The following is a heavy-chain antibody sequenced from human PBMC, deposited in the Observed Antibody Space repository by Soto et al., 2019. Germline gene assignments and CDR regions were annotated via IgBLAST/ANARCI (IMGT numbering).Heavy chain of an antibody. CDR2: ISYDESNK. V-gene: IGHV3-30*18. D-gene: IGHD5-12*01. Sequence: QVQLVESGGGVVQAGRSLRLSCAASGFPFSSYCMHWVRQAPGKGLGWVAVISYDESNKYYADSVKGRFTISRNKSNNTLDLKMSSLRTEETAVYYCAKDLFGYSVDNWGQGTLVTVSS. J-gene: IGHJ4*02. CDR1: GFPFSSYC. CDR3: AKDLFGYSVDN.